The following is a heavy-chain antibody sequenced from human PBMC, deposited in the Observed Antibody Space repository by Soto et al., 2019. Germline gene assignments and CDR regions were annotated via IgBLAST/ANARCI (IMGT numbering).Heavy chain of an antibody. CDR3: ARDLLWFGEPKPNYYYYGMDV. V-gene: IGHV1-18*01. CDR2: ISAYNGNT. J-gene: IGHJ6*02. Sequence: GAPVKGSCKASGYTLSRYGISWVRQAPGQKLEWMGWISAYNGNTNYAQKLQGRVTMTTDTSTSTAYMELRSLRSDDTAVYYCARDLLWFGEPKPNYYYYGMDVWGQGTTVTVSS. D-gene: IGHD3-10*01. CDR1: GYTLSRYG.